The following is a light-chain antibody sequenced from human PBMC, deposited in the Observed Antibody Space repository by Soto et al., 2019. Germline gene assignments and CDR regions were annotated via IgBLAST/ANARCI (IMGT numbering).Light chain of an antibody. CDR1: QSILYSSNNKNY. Sequence: DIVMTQSPDSLAVSLWERATINCKSSQSILYSSNNKNYLAWYQQKAGQPPKLLIYRASTRESGVPDRFSGSGSGTDFTLTISSLQAEDVAVYFCQQYYSVPLTFGGGTKVDIK. V-gene: IGKV4-1*01. J-gene: IGKJ4*01. CDR3: QQYYSVPLT. CDR2: RAS.